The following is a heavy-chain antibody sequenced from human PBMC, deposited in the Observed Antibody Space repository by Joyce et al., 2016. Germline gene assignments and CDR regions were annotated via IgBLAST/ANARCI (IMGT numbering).Heavy chain of an antibody. CDR3: ARDDTEQCGGGRGYPL. V-gene: IGHV1-2*02. J-gene: IGHJ4*02. Sequence: QVQLVQSGAEVKQPGASVKVSCKASGYTFPVDYIHWVRQAPGQGLEVMGWRNCNTGDTHYVQRFQGRVPVTRDTSITTAYMELSRVRSDDAAVYDCARDDTEQCGGGRGYPLWGQEPWSPSPQ. CDR2: RNCNTGDT. D-gene: IGHD2-15*01. CDR1: GYTFPVDY.